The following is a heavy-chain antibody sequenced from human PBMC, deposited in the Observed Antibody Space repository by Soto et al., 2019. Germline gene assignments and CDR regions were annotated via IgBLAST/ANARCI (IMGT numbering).Heavy chain of an antibody. CDR2: IIPIFGTA. Sequence: QVQLVQSGAEVKKPGSSVKVSCKASGGTFSSYAISWVRQAPGQGLEWMGGIIPIFGTANYAQKFQGRVTITADESTSTAYMELSSLRSEDTAVYYCARDWDIGLVPAATCHYCMDVWGQGTTVTVSS. CDR1: GGTFSSYA. D-gene: IGHD2-2*01. J-gene: IGHJ6*01. CDR3: ARDWDIGLVPAATCHYCMDV. V-gene: IGHV1-69*12.